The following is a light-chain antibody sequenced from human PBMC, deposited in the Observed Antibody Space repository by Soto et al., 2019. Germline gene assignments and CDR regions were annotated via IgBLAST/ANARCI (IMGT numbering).Light chain of an antibody. CDR1: SSDVGGYDY. Sequence: QPVLTQPASVSGSPGQSITISCTGTSSDVGGYDYVSWYQQHPGKAPKLMIYEVSNRPSGVSNRFSGSKSGNTASLTISGLQADDETDYYCSSYTSGNTWVFGGGTKVTVL. CDR3: SSYTSGNTWV. CDR2: EVS. J-gene: IGLJ3*02. V-gene: IGLV2-14*01.